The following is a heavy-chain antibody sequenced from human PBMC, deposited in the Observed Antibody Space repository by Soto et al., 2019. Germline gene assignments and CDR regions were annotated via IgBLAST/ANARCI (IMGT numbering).Heavy chain of an antibody. CDR2: IIPIFGTA. D-gene: IGHD3-10*01. J-gene: IGHJ6*02. CDR1: GGTFSSYA. Sequence: GASVKVSCKASGGTFSSYAISWVRQAPGQGLEWMGGIIPIFGTANYVQKFQGRVTITADESTSTAYMELSSLRSEDTAVYYCARRSVSGSPYGMDVWGQGTTVTVSS. V-gene: IGHV1-69*13. CDR3: ARRSVSGSPYGMDV.